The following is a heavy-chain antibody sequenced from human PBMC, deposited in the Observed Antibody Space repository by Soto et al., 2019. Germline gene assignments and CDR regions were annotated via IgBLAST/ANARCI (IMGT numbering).Heavy chain of an antibody. J-gene: IGHJ4*02. V-gene: IGHV5-10-1*01. CDR1: GHIFTSYW. CDR3: AILVVPAAIFLGVKEY. D-gene: IGHD2-2*01. CDR2: IEPSDSYT. Sequence: GDSLNIPCKGSGHIFTSYWIIWGRQMPGKGLEWMGRIEPSDSYTNYGPSCQGHVTISADKSISTPYLQWSSRKASDTAMYYRAILVVPAAIFLGVKEYWVQGTLVTVTP.